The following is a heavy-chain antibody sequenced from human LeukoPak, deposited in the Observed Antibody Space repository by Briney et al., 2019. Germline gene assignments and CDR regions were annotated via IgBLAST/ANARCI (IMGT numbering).Heavy chain of an antibody. CDR2: ISGSGGST. CDR3: AKDPQYSSGWLE. CDR1: GFTFSSYA. Sequence: GGSLRLSCAASGFTFSSYAISWVRQAPGKGLEWVSAISGSGGSTYYADSVKGRFTISRDNSKNTLYLQMNSLRAEDTAVYYCAKDPQYSSGWLEWGQGTLVTVSS. D-gene: IGHD6-19*01. V-gene: IGHV3-23*01. J-gene: IGHJ4*02.